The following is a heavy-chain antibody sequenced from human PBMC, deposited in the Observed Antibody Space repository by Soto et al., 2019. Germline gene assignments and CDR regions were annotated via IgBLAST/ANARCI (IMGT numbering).Heavy chain of an antibody. V-gene: IGHV5-51*01. CDR3: ARREVVTARASHFDY. Sequence: GESLKISCTGVGYSFTSYWIGWVRQMPGKGLEWMGIIYPADSDTTYSPSLQGQVTFSVDKSISTAYLQWRSLKASDTGIYFCARREVVTARASHFDYWGRGTLVTVSA. J-gene: IGHJ4*02. D-gene: IGHD2-2*01. CDR1: GYSFTSYW. CDR2: IYPADSDT.